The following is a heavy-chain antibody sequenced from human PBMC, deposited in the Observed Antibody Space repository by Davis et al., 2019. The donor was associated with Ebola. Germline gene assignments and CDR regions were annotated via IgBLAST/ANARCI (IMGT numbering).Heavy chain of an antibody. D-gene: IGHD5-12*01. Sequence: ETLSLTCTVSGGSISSGGYYWSWVRQAPGKGLEWVSAISGSGGSTYYADSVKGRFTISRDNSKNTLYLQMNSLRAEDTAVYYCARVGQNVDFDGMDVWGQGTTVTVSS. CDR1: GGSISSGGYY. CDR2: ISGSGGST. V-gene: IGHV3-23*01. J-gene: IGHJ6*02. CDR3: ARVGQNVDFDGMDV.